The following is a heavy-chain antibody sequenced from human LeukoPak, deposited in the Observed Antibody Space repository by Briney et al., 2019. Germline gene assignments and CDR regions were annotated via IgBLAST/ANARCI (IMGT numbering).Heavy chain of an antibody. J-gene: IGHJ5*02. V-gene: IGHV4-61*02. CDR3: ARGVGGYCSGGSCYSGPNWFDP. Sequence: SETLSLTCTVSGGSISGGGYFWSWIRQPAGKGLEWIGRIYTSGSTNYNPSLKSRVTMSVDTSKNQFSLKLSSVTAADTAVYYCARGVGGYCSGGSCYSGPNWFDPWGQGSLVTVSS. CDR1: GGSISGGGYF. CDR2: IYTSGST. D-gene: IGHD2-15*01.